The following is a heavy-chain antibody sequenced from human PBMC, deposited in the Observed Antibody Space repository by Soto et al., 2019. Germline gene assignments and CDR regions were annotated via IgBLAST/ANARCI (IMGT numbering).Heavy chain of an antibody. CDR2: INHSGST. CDR1: GGSFSGYY. Sequence: QVQLQQWGAGLLKPSETLSLTCAVYGGSFSGYYWSWIRQPPGKGLEWIGEINHSGSTNYNPSLKRRLTISVDTSKHQFNLKLSSVTAADTAVYYCASGIAAVGGMDVWGQGTTVTVSS. V-gene: IGHV4-34*01. J-gene: IGHJ6*01. D-gene: IGHD6-13*01. CDR3: ASGIAAVGGMDV.